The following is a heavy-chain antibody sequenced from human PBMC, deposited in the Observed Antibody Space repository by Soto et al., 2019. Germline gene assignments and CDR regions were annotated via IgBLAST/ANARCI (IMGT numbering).Heavy chain of an antibody. Sequence: GGSLRLSCAASGFTFSSYGMHWVRQAPGKGLEWVAVIWYDGSNKYYADSVKGRFTISRDNSKNTLYLQMNSLRAEDTAVYYCAKDIRLAARGNFDYWGQGTLVTVSS. CDR3: AKDIRLAARGNFDY. CDR2: IWYDGSNK. D-gene: IGHD2-15*01. V-gene: IGHV3-33*06. J-gene: IGHJ4*02. CDR1: GFTFSSYG.